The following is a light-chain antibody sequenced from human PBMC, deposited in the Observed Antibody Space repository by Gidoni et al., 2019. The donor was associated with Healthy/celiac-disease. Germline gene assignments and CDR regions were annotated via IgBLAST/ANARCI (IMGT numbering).Light chain of an antibody. CDR2: DAS. CDR3: QQRSNWPLT. Sequence: EIVLTQSPATLSLSPGARATLSCSASQSVSSYLAWYQQKPGQAPRLLIYDASNRATGIPARFSGSGSGTDFTLTISSLEPEDFAVYYCQQRSNWPLTFGGGTKVEIK. J-gene: IGKJ4*01. V-gene: IGKV3-11*01. CDR1: QSVSSY.